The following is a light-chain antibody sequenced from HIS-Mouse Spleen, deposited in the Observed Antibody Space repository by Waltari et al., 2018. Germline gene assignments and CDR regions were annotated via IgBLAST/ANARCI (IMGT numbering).Light chain of an antibody. J-gene: IGLJ2*01. CDR2: EDS. V-gene: IGLV3-10*01. CDR1: ALPKKY. CDR3: YSTDSSGNHRV. Sequence: SYELTQPPSVSVSPGQTARITCSGDALPKKYAYWYQQKSGQAPVLVIYEDSQRPSGNPERFSGSSAGTMATLTISGAQVEDEADYYCYSTDSSGNHRVFGGGTKLTVL.